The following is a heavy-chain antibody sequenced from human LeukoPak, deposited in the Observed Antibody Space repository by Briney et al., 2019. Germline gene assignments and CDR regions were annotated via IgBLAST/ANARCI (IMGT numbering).Heavy chain of an antibody. J-gene: IGHJ6*03. CDR1: GYTFTSYG. CDR3: ARGEKVYSSSWHYYYYYMDV. D-gene: IGHD6-13*01. V-gene: IGHV7-4-1*02. Sequence: ASVKVSCKASGYTFTSYGISWVRHAPRQGLERMGWINTNTGKPTYAQRFPGRLVFFLDTSVSTAYLQISSLKAEDTAVYYCARGEKVYSSSWHYYYYYMDVWGKGTTVTVSS. CDR2: INTNTGKP.